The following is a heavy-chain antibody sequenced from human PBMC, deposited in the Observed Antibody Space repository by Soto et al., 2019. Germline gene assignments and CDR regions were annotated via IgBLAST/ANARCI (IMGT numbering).Heavy chain of an antibody. V-gene: IGHV4-59*01. D-gene: IGHD5-12*01. CDR2: FHNSGNP. Sequence: QVQLQESGPGLVRPSETLSLTCSISGGSISGYHWNWIRQPPGKGVEWIGDFHNSGNPKYSSSLKCRVTISVDMSEKLSSLKVSSVTAADTVVYWCARVPVEGYAFFDSWGQGALFTVSS. CDR3: ARVPVEGYAFFDS. J-gene: IGHJ5*02. CDR1: GGSISGYH.